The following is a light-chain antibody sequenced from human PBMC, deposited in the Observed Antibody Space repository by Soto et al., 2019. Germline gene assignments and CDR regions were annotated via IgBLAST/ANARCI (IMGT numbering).Light chain of an antibody. CDR1: RGDVGSYNL. Sequence: QAVLTQPASVSGAPGQSIPLPRPGTRGDVGSYNLGSWYQQHPGKAPKLLIYEVTERPSGVSNRFSGSKSGNTASLTISGLQPDDEADYYCCSYAGNSEVFGTGTKVTVL. V-gene: IGLV2-23*02. CDR3: CSYAGNSEV. CDR2: EVT. J-gene: IGLJ1*01.